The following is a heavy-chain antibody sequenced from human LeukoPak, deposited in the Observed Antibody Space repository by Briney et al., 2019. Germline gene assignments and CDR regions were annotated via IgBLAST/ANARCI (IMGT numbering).Heavy chain of an antibody. CDR2: ITSGHST. CDR1: RFTFSNYA. V-gene: IGHV3-23*01. D-gene: IGHD3-3*01. J-gene: IGHJ6*03. Sequence: PGGSLRLSCAASRFTFSNYAMSWVRQAAGKGLEWVSGITSGHSTFYADSVKGRFTISRDNSKNTVYLQMNSLRAEDTAVYYCARDNGVVHGVYYMDVWGKGTTVTVS. CDR3: ARDNGVVHGVYYMDV.